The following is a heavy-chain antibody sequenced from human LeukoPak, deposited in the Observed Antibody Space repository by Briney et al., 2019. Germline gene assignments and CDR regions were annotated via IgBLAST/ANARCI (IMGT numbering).Heavy chain of an antibody. Sequence: VSVRVSCKSSGYAFNRYGISWVRQAPGQGLEYMGWISAYNGNTDYAKNFQDRLTMTTDTSAGTAYMELTNLKSDDTAVYFCARDWDFWSGHAYDYWGQGTVVTVSS. V-gene: IGHV1-18*01. CDR3: ARDWDFWSGHAYDY. J-gene: IGHJ4*02. CDR2: ISAYNGNT. D-gene: IGHD3-3*01. CDR1: GYAFNRYG.